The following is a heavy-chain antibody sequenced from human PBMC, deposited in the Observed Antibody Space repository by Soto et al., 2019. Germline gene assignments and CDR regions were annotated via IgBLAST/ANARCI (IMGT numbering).Heavy chain of an antibody. Sequence: GGSLRLSCAASGFTFSSYAMHWVRQAPGKGLEWVAVISYDGSNKYYADSVKGRFTISRDNSKNTLYLQMNSLRAEDTAVYYCARDCARYSSSWGFYFDYWGQGTLVTVSS. V-gene: IGHV3-30-3*01. CDR1: GFTFSSYA. CDR2: ISYDGSNK. D-gene: IGHD6-6*01. J-gene: IGHJ4*02. CDR3: ARDCARYSSSWGFYFDY.